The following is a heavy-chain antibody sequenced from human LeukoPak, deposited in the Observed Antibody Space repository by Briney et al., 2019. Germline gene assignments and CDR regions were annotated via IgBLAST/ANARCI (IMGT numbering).Heavy chain of an antibody. CDR1: GYSISSGYY. J-gene: IGHJ3*02. Sequence: SETLSLTCTVSGYSISSGYYWGWIRQPPGKGLEWIGYIYYSGSTSYNPSLKSRVTISVDTSKKQFSLKLSSVTAADTAFYYCARYIVSYPHDAFDIWGQGTMVTVSS. CDR2: IYYSGST. V-gene: IGHV4-61*01. CDR3: ARYIVSYPHDAFDI. D-gene: IGHD1-26*01.